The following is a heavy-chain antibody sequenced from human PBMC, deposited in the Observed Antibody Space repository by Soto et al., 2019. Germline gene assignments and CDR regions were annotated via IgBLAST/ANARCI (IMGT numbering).Heavy chain of an antibody. D-gene: IGHD2-2*01. CDR3: ARDRVVVVPAAITGSNWFDH. J-gene: IGHJ5*02. V-gene: IGHV1-69*01. CDR1: GGTFSSYA. Sequence: QVQLVQSGAEVKKPGSSVKVSCKASGGTFSSYAISWVRQAPGQGLEWMGGIIPIFGTANYAQKFQGRVTITADESTSTAYMELSSLRSEDTAVYYCARDRVVVVPAAITGSNWFDHWGQGTLVTVSS. CDR2: IIPIFGTA.